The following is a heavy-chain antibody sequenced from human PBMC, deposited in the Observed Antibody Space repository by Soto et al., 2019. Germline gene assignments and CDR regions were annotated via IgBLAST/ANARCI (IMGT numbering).Heavy chain of an antibody. CDR2: ISYSGST. CDR3: ARGVGGYDYPTFDY. D-gene: IGHD5-12*01. Sequence: PSESLALTCTVSGGSICSGGYYWSLIRQHPGKGLEWIAYISYSGSTYYNPSFKSRVTISVDTSKNQFSLKLSSVTAADTAVYYCARGVGGYDYPTFDYWGQGTLVTVSS. CDR1: GGSICSGGYY. V-gene: IGHV4-31*03. J-gene: IGHJ4*02.